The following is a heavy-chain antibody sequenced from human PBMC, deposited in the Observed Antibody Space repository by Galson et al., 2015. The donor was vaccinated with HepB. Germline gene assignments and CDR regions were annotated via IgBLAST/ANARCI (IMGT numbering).Heavy chain of an antibody. Sequence: VKVSCKVSGYTLTELSMHWVRQAPGKGLEWMGGFDPEDGETIYAQKFQGRVTFTADKSTSTAYMELSSLRSEDTAVYYCARGVVVVPAAIREYYYYGMDVWGQGTTVTVSS. D-gene: IGHD2-2*01. J-gene: IGHJ6*02. CDR1: GYTLTELS. CDR3: ARGVVVVPAAIREYYYYGMDV. V-gene: IGHV1-24*01. CDR2: FDPEDGET.